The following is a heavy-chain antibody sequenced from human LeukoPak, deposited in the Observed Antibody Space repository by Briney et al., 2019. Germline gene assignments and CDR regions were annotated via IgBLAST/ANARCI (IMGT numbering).Heavy chain of an antibody. V-gene: IGHV3-21*01. Sequence: PGGSLRLSCAASGFTFSSYSMNWVRQAPGKGLEWVSSISSSSSYIYYADSVKGRFTISRDNAKNSLYLQMNSLRAEDTAVYYCAREISYRLDNGEYFDYWGQGTLVTVSS. CDR3: AREISYRLDNGEYFDY. CDR2: ISSSSSYI. D-gene: IGHD2-8*01. J-gene: IGHJ4*02. CDR1: GFTFSSYS.